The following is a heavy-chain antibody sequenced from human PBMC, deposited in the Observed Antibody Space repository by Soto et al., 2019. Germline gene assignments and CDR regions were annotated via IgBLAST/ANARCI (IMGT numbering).Heavy chain of an antibody. CDR1: GGTFSSYT. D-gene: IGHD3-10*01. CDR3: ARDYGSGSYGNWFDP. Sequence: QVQLVQSGAEVKKPGSSVKVSCKASGGTFSSYTISWVRQAPGQGLEWMGRIIPILGIANYAQKFQGRVTITADKYTSTAYMELSSLRSEDTAVYYCARDYGSGSYGNWFDPWGQGTLVTVSS. CDR2: IIPILGIA. J-gene: IGHJ5*02. V-gene: IGHV1-69*08.